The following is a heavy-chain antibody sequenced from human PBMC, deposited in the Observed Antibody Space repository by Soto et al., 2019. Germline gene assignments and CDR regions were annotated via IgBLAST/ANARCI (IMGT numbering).Heavy chain of an antibody. J-gene: IGHJ6*02. CDR3: ARRIAAAGGYYYYAFDV. V-gene: IGHV5-10-1*01. CDR2: TDPIDSKT. D-gene: IGHD6-13*01. CDR1: GYNFDTYW. Sequence: GESLKISCKGSGYNFDTYWINWVRQTPGKGLEWMGRTDPIDSKTKYSPSLEGHITISVDKSISTTYLQWSSLKASDTAIYYCARRIAAAGGYYYYAFDVWGQGTAVTVSS.